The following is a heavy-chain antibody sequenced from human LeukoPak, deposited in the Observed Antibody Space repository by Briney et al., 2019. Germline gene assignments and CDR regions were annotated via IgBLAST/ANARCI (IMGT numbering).Heavy chain of an antibody. CDR1: GYTFIGYY. J-gene: IGHJ6*02. CDR2: INPNSGGT. CDR3: ARGRGGTVWQRIAGYASYYYYGMDV. D-gene: IGHD4-17*01. Sequence: ASVKVSCKASGYTFIGYYMHWVRQAPGQGLEWMGRINPNSGGTNYAQKFQGWVTMTRDTSISTAYMELSRLRSDDTAVYYCARGRGGTVWQRIAGYASYYYYGMDVWGQGTTVTVSS. V-gene: IGHV1-2*04.